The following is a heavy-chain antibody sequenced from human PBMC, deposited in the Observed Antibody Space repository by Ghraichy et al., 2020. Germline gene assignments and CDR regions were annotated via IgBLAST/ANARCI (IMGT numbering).Heavy chain of an antibody. CDR2: ISYDGSNT. J-gene: IGHJ4*02. D-gene: IGHD5-18*01. Sequence: GESLNISCAASGFTFSSYGMHWVRRAPGKGLEWVAVISYDGSNTYYADSVKGRFTISRDNSKNTLYLQMNSLGTEDTAVYYCARDQGTWGYGYHLDYWGQGTLVTVSS. CDR3: ARDQGTWGYGYHLDY. CDR1: GFTFSSYG. V-gene: IGHV3-30*03.